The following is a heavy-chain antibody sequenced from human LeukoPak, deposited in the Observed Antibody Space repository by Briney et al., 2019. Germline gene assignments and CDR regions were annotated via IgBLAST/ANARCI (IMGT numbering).Heavy chain of an antibody. CDR1: GFTFSSYG. V-gene: IGHV3-33*01. CDR2: IWYDGSNK. CDR3: APQLVVAARSLY. D-gene: IGHD2-15*01. J-gene: IGHJ4*02. Sequence: GGSLRLSCAASGFTFSSYGMHWVRQAPGKGLEWVAVIWYDGSNKYYADSVKGRFTISRDNSKNTLYLQMNSLRAEDTAVYYCAPQLVVAARSLYWGQGTLVTVSS.